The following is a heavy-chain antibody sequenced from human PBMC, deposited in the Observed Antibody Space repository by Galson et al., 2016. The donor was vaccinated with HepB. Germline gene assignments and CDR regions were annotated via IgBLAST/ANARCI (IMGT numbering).Heavy chain of an antibody. CDR2: ISGSGGST. CDR3: AKCLWVRGVYPFDP. D-gene: IGHD3-10*01. J-gene: IGHJ5*02. V-gene: IGHV3-23*01. CDR1: GFTFSSYA. Sequence: SLRLSCAASGFTFSSYAMNWVRQAPGKGLEWVSAISGSGGSTSYADSVKGRFTISRDNSKNTLYLQMNSLRAEDTAVYYCAKCLWVRGVYPFDPWGQGTLVTVSS.